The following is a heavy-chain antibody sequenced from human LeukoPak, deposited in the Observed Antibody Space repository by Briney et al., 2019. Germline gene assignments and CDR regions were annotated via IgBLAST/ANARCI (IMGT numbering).Heavy chain of an antibody. CDR1: GFTFTNYA. V-gene: IGHV3-30*04. D-gene: IGHD4-23*01. J-gene: IGHJ2*01. CDR3: AKNNDYGGSYWYFDL. Sequence: PGGSLRLSCAASGFTFTNYAMHWVRQAPGKGLEWVAVISYDETNKYYEDSVKGRITISRDSSKNTLYLQMSSLRDEDTAVYYCAKNNDYGGSYWYFDLWGRGTLVTVSS. CDR2: ISYDETNK.